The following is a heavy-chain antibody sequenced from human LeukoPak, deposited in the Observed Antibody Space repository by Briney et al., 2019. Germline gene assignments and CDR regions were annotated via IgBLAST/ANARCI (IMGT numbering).Heavy chain of an antibody. CDR1: GYTFTSYA. Sequence: ASVKVSCKASGYTFTSYAMHWVRQAPGQRLEWMGWINAGNGNTKYSQKFQGRVTITRDTSASTAYMELSSLRSEDTAVYYCARVRGSGSSGRLGNFDYWGQGTLVTVSS. D-gene: IGHD6-6*01. CDR2: INAGNGNT. CDR3: ARVRGSGSSGRLGNFDY. V-gene: IGHV1-3*01. J-gene: IGHJ4*02.